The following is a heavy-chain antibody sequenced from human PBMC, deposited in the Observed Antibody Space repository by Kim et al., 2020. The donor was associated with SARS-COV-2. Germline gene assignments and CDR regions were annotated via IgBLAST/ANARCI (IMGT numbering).Heavy chain of an antibody. CDR3: ARDNKRATIFGVVTSVMDV. Sequence: GGSLRLSCAASGFTFSTYWMHWVRQAPGKGLVWVSHINNDGSSTTYADSVKGRFTISRDNAKNTLYLQVNSLRAEDTAVYYCARDNKRATIFGVVTSVMDVWGQGTTVTVSS. CDR1: GFTFSTYW. V-gene: IGHV3-74*01. CDR2: INNDGSST. D-gene: IGHD3-3*01. J-gene: IGHJ6*02.